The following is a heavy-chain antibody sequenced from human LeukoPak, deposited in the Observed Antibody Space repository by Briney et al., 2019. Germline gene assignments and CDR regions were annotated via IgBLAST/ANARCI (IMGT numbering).Heavy chain of an antibody. V-gene: IGHV3-48*01. CDR1: GFTFSDYS. CDR2: ISSTGRTI. CDR3: AREAYGSGSFRTDYYYMDV. J-gene: IGHJ6*03. Sequence: GGSLRLSCAASGFTFSDYSMSWVRQAPGKGLEWVSYISSTGRTIYYADSVKGRFTISRDSAKNSLYLQMNSLRAEDTAVYYCAREAYGSGSFRTDYYYMDVWGKGTTVTISS. D-gene: IGHD3-10*01.